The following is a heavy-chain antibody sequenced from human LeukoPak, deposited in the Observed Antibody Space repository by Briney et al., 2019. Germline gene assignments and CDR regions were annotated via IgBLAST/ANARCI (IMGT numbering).Heavy chain of an antibody. V-gene: IGHV3-23*01. Sequence: HPGGSLRLSCAASRFTFNSYAMSWVRQAPGKGLEWVPVIGGSNGITFYVGSVKGQFTISRDNSKDTLYLQMNSLRAEDTAVYYCARNENSGWGYFDYWGQGTLVTVSS. CDR2: IGGSNGIT. D-gene: IGHD5-12*01. CDR1: RFTFNSYA. J-gene: IGHJ4*02. CDR3: ARNENSGWGYFDY.